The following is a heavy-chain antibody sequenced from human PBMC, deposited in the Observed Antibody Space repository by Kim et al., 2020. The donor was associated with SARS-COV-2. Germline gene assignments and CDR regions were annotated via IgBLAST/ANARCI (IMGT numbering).Heavy chain of an antibody. Sequence: SETLSLTCTVSGGSISSSSYYWGWIRQPPGKGLEWIGSIYYSGSTYYNPSLKSRVTISVDTSKNQFSLKLSSVTAADTAVYYCARESVLRYFDWLELGDGMDVWGQGTTVTVSS. CDR1: GGSISSSSYY. V-gene: IGHV4-39*02. CDR2: IYYSGST. CDR3: ARESVLRYFDWLELGDGMDV. D-gene: IGHD3-9*01. J-gene: IGHJ6*02.